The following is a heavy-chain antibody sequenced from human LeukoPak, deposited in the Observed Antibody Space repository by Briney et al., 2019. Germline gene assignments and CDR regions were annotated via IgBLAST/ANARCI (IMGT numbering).Heavy chain of an antibody. CDR3: AKPTLTGFYYFDY. Sequence: VXQAPGKGLEWVSSISGSGGNTHFADSVKGRFTISRDNSKNTLYLQMNSLRAEDTAVYYCAKPTLTGFYYFDYWGQGTLVTVSS. J-gene: IGHJ4*02. D-gene: IGHD3-9*01. V-gene: IGHV3-23*01. CDR2: ISGSGGNT.